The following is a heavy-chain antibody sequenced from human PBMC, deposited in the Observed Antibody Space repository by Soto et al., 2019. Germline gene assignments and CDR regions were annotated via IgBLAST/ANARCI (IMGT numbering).Heavy chain of an antibody. D-gene: IGHD4-17*01. V-gene: IGHV3-33*01. Sequence: QVQLVESGGGVVQPGRSLRLSCAASGFTFSDYGMHWVRQAPGKGLEWVAVIWYDGSNKFYADSVQGRFTISRDNSKNTLYLQVDSLRAEDTAVYYCARSMHYGDYVLDAFDIWGQGTMVTVSS. CDR1: GFTFSDYG. CDR2: IWYDGSNK. J-gene: IGHJ3*02. CDR3: ARSMHYGDYVLDAFDI.